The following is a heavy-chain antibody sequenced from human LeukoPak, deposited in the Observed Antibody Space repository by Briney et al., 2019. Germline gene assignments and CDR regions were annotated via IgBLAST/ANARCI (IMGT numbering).Heavy chain of an antibody. CDR3: AGGTYYRY. CDR1: GFTFSSYE. V-gene: IGHV3-48*03. D-gene: IGHD3-10*01. J-gene: IGHJ4*02. CDR2: ISSSGNTI. Sequence: GGSLRLSCAASGFTFSSYEMNWVRQAPGKGLEWVSYISSSGNTIYYADSVKGRFTISRDNAKNPLFLQMNSLRDEDTAVYYCAGGTYYRYWGQGTLVTVSS.